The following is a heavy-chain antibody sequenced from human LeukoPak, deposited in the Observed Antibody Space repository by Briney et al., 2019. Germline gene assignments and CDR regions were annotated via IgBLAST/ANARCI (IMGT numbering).Heavy chain of an antibody. J-gene: IGHJ6*03. CDR2: IGSSRSTI. CDR3: ARDSDGYMDV. CDR1: GFTFSSYS. Sequence: GGSLRLSCAASGFTFSSYSMNWLRQAPGKGLESVSYIGSSRSTIYYADSVKGRFTISRDNAKNSLYLQMISLRAEDTAVYYCARDSDGYMDVWGKGTTVTVSS. V-gene: IGHV3-48*01.